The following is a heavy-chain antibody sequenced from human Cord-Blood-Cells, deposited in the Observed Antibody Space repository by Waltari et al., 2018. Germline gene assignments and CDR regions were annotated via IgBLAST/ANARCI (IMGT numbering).Heavy chain of an antibody. J-gene: IGHJ2*01. D-gene: IGHD7-27*01. V-gene: IGHV1-2*02. CDR2: INPNSGGT. Sequence: QVQLVQSGAEVKKPGASVKVSCKASGYTFTGYYMHWVRQAPGQGLEWMGWINPNSGGTSYAQKFQGRVTMTRDTSISNAYMELSRRRSDDTAVYYCARGSNWDWYFDLWGRGTLVTVSS. CDR1: GYTFTGYY. CDR3: ARGSNWDWYFDL.